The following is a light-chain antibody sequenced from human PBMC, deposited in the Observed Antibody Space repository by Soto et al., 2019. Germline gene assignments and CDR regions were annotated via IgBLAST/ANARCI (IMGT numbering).Light chain of an antibody. CDR2: KAS. Sequence: DIQMTQSPSTLSGSVGDRVTITCRASQTISSWLAWYQQKPGKAPKLLIYKASTLKSGVPSRFSGSGSGTEFTLTISSLQPDDFATYYCQHYNSYSDAFGEGTKEELK. J-gene: IGKJ1*01. CDR3: QHYNSYSDA. V-gene: IGKV1-5*03. CDR1: QTISSW.